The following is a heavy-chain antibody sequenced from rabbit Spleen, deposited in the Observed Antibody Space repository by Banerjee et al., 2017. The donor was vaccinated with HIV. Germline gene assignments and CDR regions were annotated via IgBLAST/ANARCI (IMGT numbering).Heavy chain of an antibody. CDR2: IDPVFGFT. V-gene: IGHV1S40*01. Sequence: TLTCTASGFSFSASYYICWVRQAPGKGLEWIGYIDPVFGFTNYANSVKGRFTISRDNAQNTVSLQMTSLTAADTATYFCARDAAGREDFNLWGPGTLVTVS. CDR1: GFSFSASYY. J-gene: IGHJ4*01. D-gene: IGHD4-2*01. CDR3: ARDAAGREDFNL.